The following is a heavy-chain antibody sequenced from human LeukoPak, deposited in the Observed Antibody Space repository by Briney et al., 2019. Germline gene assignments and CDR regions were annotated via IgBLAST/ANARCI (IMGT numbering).Heavy chain of an antibody. J-gene: IGHJ4*02. Sequence: GGSLRLSCTASGFTFGDYAMSWFRQAPGKGLGWVGFIRSKAYGGTTKYAASVKGRFTISRDDSKSIAYLQMNSLKTEDTAVYYCTRDMWELPNFDYWGQGTLVTVSS. D-gene: IGHD1-26*01. V-gene: IGHV3-49*03. CDR2: IRSKAYGGTT. CDR1: GFTFGDYA. CDR3: TRDMWELPNFDY.